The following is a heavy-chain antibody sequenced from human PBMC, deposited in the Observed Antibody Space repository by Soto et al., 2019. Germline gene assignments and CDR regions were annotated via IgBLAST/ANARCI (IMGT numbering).Heavy chain of an antibody. CDR2: IHNSGST. Sequence: PSETLSLTCSVSGGSISSDYWNWIRQPPGKGLEWIAYIHNSGSTNYNPSLKSRVTISVDTSKNQFSLKVSSVTAADTAVYYCARRTAGRSDFDYWGQGIPVTVS. CDR1: GGSISSDY. V-gene: IGHV4-59*08. CDR3: ARRTAGRSDFDY. J-gene: IGHJ4*02. D-gene: IGHD2-21*02.